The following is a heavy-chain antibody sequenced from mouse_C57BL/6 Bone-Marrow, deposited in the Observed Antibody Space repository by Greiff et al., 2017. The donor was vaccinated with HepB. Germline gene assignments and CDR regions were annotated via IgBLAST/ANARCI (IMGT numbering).Heavy chain of an antibody. CDR2: IWSGGST. CDR3: AKRGYDYDGGMDY. D-gene: IGHD2-4*01. CDR1: GFSLTSYG. Sequence: QVQLKESGPGLVQPSQSLSITCTVSGFSLTSYGVHWVRQSPGKGLEWLGVIWSGGSTDYNAAFISRLSISKDNSKSQVFFKMNSLQADDTAIYYCAKRGYDYDGGMDYCGQGTSVTVSS. V-gene: IGHV2-2*01. J-gene: IGHJ4*01.